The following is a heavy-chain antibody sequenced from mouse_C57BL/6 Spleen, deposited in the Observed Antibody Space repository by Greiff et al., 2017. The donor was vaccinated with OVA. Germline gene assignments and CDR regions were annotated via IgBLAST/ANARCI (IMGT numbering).Heavy chain of an antibody. CDR3: ARSGDGSSYWFAY. J-gene: IGHJ3*01. V-gene: IGHV5-17*01. D-gene: IGHD1-1*01. CDR2: ISSGSSTI. Sequence: EVQRVESGGGLVKPGGSLKLSCAASGFTFSDYGMHWVRQAPEKGLEWVAYISSGSSTIYYADTVKGRFTISRDNAKNTLFLQMTSLRSEDTAMYYCARSGDGSSYWFAYWGQGTLVTVSA. CDR1: GFTFSDYG.